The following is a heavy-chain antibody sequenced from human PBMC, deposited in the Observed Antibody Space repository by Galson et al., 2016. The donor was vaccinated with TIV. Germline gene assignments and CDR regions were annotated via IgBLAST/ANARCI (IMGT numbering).Heavy chain of an antibody. J-gene: IGHJ4*02. CDR2: INPDSGVT. D-gene: IGHD6-6*01. CDR3: AREYQLMASRLYDF. V-gene: IGHV1-2*02. Sequence: WLRQAPGQGPEWMGWINPDSGVTEYAQKFQDRITMTRDTSLNTAYVELSRLKSDDTAIYYCAREYQLMASRLYDFWGQGTLVTVSS.